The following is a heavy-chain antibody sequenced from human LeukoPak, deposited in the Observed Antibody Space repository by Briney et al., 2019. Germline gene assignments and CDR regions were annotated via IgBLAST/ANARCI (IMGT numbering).Heavy chain of an antibody. V-gene: IGHV3-21*04. CDR2: ISSSSSYI. CDR3: ASFEAIFGPNP. CDR1: GFTFSSYS. Sequence: GGSLRLSCAASGFTFSSYSMNWVRQAPGKGLEWVSSISSSSSYIYYADSVKGRFTISRDNAKNSLYLQMNSLRAEDTAVYYCASFEAIFGPNPWGQGTLVTVSS. J-gene: IGHJ5*02. D-gene: IGHD3-3*01.